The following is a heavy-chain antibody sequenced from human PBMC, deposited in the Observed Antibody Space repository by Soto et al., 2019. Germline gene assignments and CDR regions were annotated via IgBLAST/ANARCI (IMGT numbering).Heavy chain of an antibody. Sequence: EVQLVESGGGLVQPGGSLKLSCAASGLTFSDSALHWVRQASGKGLEWVGRIRSKANSYATAYAASVKGRFTISRDDSKNTAYLQMNSLKTDDTAVYYCTNTLISTTGKDYWGQGTLVTVSS. CDR2: IRSKANSYAT. CDR3: TNTLISTTGKDY. V-gene: IGHV3-73*01. J-gene: IGHJ4*02. D-gene: IGHD3-10*01. CDR1: GLTFSDSA.